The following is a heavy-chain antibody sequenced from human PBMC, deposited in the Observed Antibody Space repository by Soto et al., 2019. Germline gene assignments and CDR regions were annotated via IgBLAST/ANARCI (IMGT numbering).Heavy chain of an antibody. V-gene: IGHV3-21*01. D-gene: IGHD1-1*01. CDR1: GFTFSSYD. Sequence: EVQLVESGGGLVKPGGSLRLSCAASGFTFSSYDMNWVRQAPGKGLEYVSSITTSGSYIYYGDSVRGRFTISRDNAKNSLFLKMESLRAEHTAVYYRGTSGTAPMLRHNWFDPWGQGPLVTVSS. CDR2: ITTSGSYI. CDR3: GTSGTAPMLRHNWFDP. J-gene: IGHJ5*02.